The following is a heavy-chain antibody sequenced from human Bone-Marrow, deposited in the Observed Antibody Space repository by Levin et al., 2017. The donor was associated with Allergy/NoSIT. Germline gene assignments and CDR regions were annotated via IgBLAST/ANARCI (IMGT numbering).Heavy chain of an antibody. CDR3: VRGLPDY. J-gene: IGHJ4*02. Sequence: LSLTCATSGFTFSSYSMNWVRQAPGKGLEWVSYINSSSGTIYYADSVKGRFTISRDNAKKSLYLQMSSLRVEETAVYYCVRGLPDYWGQGTLVTVSS. CDR1: GFTFSSYS. CDR2: INSSSGTI. V-gene: IGHV3-48*01.